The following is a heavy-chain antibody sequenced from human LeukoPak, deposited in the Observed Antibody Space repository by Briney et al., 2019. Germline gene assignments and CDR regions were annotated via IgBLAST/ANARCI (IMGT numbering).Heavy chain of an antibody. CDR3: ARAEWKLGFDAFDI. V-gene: IGHV3-66*01. J-gene: IGHJ3*02. CDR1: GFTVSSNY. CDR2: IYSGGST. Sequence: PGGSLRLSCAASGFTVSSNYMSWVRQAPGKGLEWVSVIYSGGSTYYADSVKGRFTISRDNSKNTLYLQMNSLRAEDTAVYYCARAEWKLGFDAFDIWGQGTMVTVSS. D-gene: IGHD3-3*01.